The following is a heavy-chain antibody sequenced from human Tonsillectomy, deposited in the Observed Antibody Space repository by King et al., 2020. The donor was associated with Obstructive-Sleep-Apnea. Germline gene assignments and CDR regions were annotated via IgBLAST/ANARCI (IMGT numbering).Heavy chain of an antibody. Sequence: VQLVESGGGLVQPGGSLRLSCVASGFRFSNYAMTWIRQTPGKGLEWVSAISGITGITYYADSVKGRFTISRDISKNTLSVQMNSLRAGDTAVYDCARGSGMYVRGSFDIWGQGTMVTVSS. V-gene: IGHV3-23*04. CDR3: ARGSGMYVRGSFDI. D-gene: IGHD2-8*01. CDR1: GFRFSNYA. J-gene: IGHJ3*02. CDR2: ISGITGIT.